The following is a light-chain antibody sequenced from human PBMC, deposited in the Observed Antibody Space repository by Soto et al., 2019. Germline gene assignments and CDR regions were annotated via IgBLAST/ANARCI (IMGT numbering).Light chain of an antibody. J-gene: IGKJ1*01. V-gene: IGKV1-8*01. CDR2: AAS. CDR3: QQYYSGGT. Sequence: AIRMTQSPSSLSASTGDRVTITCRASQGISSYLAWYQQKPGKAPKLLIYAASTLQSGVPSRFSGSGSGTDFTLTISCLQSEDFATYYCQQYYSGGTFGQGTKVEIK. CDR1: QGISSY.